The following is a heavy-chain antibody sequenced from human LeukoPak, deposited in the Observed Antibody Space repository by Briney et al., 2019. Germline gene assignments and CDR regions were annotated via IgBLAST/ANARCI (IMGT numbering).Heavy chain of an antibody. CDR2: ISFDGGNK. CDR1: GFTFHTFG. D-gene: IGHD6-19*01. Sequence: PGRSLRLSCAVSGFTFHTFGIHWVRQTPGKGLEWVALISFDGGNKYYTDSVKGRFTISRDNSKNTLYLQMNSLRAEDTAVYYCARILDSAWGELGYWGQGTLVTVSS. CDR3: ARILDSAWGELGY. V-gene: IGHV3-30*03. J-gene: IGHJ4*02.